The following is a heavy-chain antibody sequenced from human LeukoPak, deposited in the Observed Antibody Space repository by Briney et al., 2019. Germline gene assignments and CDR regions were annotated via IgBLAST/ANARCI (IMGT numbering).Heavy chain of an antibody. D-gene: IGHD4-17*01. Sequence: SVEVSCKASGGTFSTYPITWVRQAPGQGLEWVGGIIPIFSTEDYGQKFEGRVTITTDESTSTAYMELSSLKFEDTAVYYCAGSPTVTTWPAFFDSWGQGTLVTVSS. CDR1: GGTFSTYP. J-gene: IGHJ4*02. CDR3: AGSPTVTTWPAFFDS. CDR2: IIPIFSTE. V-gene: IGHV1-69*05.